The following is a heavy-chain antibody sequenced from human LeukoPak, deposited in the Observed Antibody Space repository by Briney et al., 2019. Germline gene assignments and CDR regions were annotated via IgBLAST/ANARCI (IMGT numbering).Heavy chain of an antibody. V-gene: IGHV1-18*01. Sequence: ASVKVSCXASGYTFTSYGISWVRQASGQGLEWMGWISAYNGNTNYAQKLQGRVTMTTDTSTSTAYMELRSLRSDDTAVYYCARDLIGIAVASGKPYYFDYWGRGTLVTVSS. CDR3: ARDLIGIAVASGKPYYFDY. CDR1: GYTFTSYG. J-gene: IGHJ4*02. D-gene: IGHD6-19*01. CDR2: ISAYNGNT.